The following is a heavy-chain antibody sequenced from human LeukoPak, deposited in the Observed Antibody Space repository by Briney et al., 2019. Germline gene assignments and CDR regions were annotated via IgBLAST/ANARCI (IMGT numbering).Heavy chain of an antibody. CDR3: AKWDSSGYYYDRLFDY. V-gene: IGHV3-30*18. D-gene: IGHD3-22*01. CDR2: ISYDGGNK. CDR1: GFTFGSYG. J-gene: IGHJ4*02. Sequence: PGGSLRLSCAASGFTFGSYGMHWVRQAPGKGLEWVAVISYDGGNKYYADSVKGRFTISRDNSKNTLYLQMNSLRAEDTAVYYCAKWDSSGYYYDRLFDYWGQGTLVTVSS.